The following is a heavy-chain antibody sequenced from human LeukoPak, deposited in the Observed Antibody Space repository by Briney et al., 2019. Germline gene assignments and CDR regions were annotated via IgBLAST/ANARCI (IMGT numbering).Heavy chain of an antibody. CDR3: ARDLGITFGGVIVLNWFDP. CDR1: GGSISSYY. V-gene: IGHV4-59*12. CDR2: IYYSGST. Sequence: SGTLSLTCTVSGGSISSYYWSWIRQPPGKGLEWIGYIYYSGSTNYNSSFKSRVTISIDTSKNQFSLKLSSVTAADTAVYYCARDLGITFGGVIVLNWFDPWGQGTLVTVSS. J-gene: IGHJ5*02. D-gene: IGHD3-16*02.